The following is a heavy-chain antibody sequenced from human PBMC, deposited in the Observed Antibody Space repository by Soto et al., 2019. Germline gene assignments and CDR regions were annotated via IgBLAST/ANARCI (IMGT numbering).Heavy chain of an antibody. V-gene: IGHV3-21*01. CDR2: ISSSSSYI. CDR1: GFTFSSYS. D-gene: IGHD5-12*01. CDR3: ARGLVATGNGMDV. J-gene: IGHJ6*02. Sequence: LRLSCAASGFTFSSYSMNWVRQAPGKGLEWVSSISSSSSYIYYADSVKGRFTISRDNAKNSLYLQMNSLRAEDTAVYYCARGLVATGNGMDVWGQGTTVTVSS.